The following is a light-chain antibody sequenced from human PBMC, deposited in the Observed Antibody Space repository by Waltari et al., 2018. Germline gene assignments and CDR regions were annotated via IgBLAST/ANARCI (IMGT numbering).Light chain of an antibody. CDR1: SSDVGGYNY. J-gene: IGLJ2*01. Sequence: QSALTQPPSASGSPGQSVTISCTGTSSDVGGYNYVSWYQQHPGKAPKLILYEVGQRPSGVPARFSVSKSGNTASLTVSGLQAEDEADYYCSSFAGTNNFVVFGGGTKLTV. CDR2: EVG. CDR3: SSFAGTNNFVV. V-gene: IGLV2-8*01.